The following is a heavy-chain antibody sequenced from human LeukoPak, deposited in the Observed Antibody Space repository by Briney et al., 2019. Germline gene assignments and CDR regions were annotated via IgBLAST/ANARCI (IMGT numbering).Heavy chain of an antibody. CDR3: ARDRTATREGFDY. D-gene: IGHD2-15*01. Sequence: PGRSLRLSCAASGFTFSSYGMHWVRQAPGKGLDGVAVIWYDGSNKYYADSVKGRFTISRDNSKNTMYLQMNSLRAEDTGVYYCARDRTATREGFDYWGQGTLVTVSS. CDR1: GFTFSSYG. V-gene: IGHV3-33*01. CDR2: IWYDGSNK. J-gene: IGHJ4*02.